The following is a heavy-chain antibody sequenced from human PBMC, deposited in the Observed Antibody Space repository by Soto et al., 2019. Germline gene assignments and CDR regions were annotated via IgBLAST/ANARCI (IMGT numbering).Heavy chain of an antibody. CDR2: ISSSSSYI. D-gene: IGHD5-12*01. J-gene: IGHJ4*02. V-gene: IGHV3-21*01. Sequence: GGSLRLSCAASGFTFSSYSMNWVRQAPGKGLEWVSSISSSSSYIYYADSVKGRFTISRDNAKNSLYLQMNSLRAEDTAVYYCARGTFVDIVATNRIDYWGQGTLVTVSS. CDR3: ARGTFVDIVATNRIDY. CDR1: GFTFSSYS.